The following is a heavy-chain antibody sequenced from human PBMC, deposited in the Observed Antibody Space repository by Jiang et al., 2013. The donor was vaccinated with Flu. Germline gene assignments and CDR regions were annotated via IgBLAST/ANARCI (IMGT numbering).Heavy chain of an antibody. CDR3: ARRRTLYSSFDP. V-gene: IGHV4-39*01. Sequence: LLKPSETLSLTCTVSGDSISSNDYYWSWIRQPPGRGLEWIGTISNSGSTSYNPSFQSRVTISVDTSKNQFSLKLSSLTAADTAVHYCARRRTLYSSFDPWGQGTLVTVSS. CDR1: GDSISSNDYY. CDR2: ISNSGST. J-gene: IGHJ5*02. D-gene: IGHD6-13*01.